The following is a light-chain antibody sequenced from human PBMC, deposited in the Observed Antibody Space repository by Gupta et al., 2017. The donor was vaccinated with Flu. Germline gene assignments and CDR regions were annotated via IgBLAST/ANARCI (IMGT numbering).Light chain of an antibody. Sequence: VTVSSTGTSSDIGGYNYVSWYQQHPVKAPKLMIFEVNKRPSGVPDRFSGSKSGNTASLTVSGLQAEDEADYYCSSYAGSNKLWVFGGGTKVTVL. J-gene: IGLJ3*02. CDR1: SSDIGGYNY. V-gene: IGLV2-8*01. CDR3: SSYAGSNKLWV. CDR2: EVN.